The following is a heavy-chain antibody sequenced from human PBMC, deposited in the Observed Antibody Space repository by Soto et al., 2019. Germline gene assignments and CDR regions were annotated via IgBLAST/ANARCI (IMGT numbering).Heavy chain of an antibody. J-gene: IGHJ4*02. Sequence: GGSLRLSCAASGFSFSTYWMHWVRQAPEKGLVWVSRINSDGSITNYADSVRGRFTISRDNAKNTLYLQMNSLRAEDTAVYYYARGLYVHSSGWFFDYWGQGTLVTVSS. D-gene: IGHD6-19*01. CDR3: ARGLYVHSSGWFFDY. CDR1: GFSFSTYW. V-gene: IGHV3-74*01. CDR2: INSDGSIT.